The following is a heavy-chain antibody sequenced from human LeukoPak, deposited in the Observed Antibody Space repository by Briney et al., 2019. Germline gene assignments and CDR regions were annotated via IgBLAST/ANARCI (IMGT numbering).Heavy chain of an antibody. Sequence: GGSLRLSCAASGFTFSSYAMSWVRQAPGKGLEWVSTIGDSTVSAYSVDSVKGRFTISRDNSKNTLYLQMNSLRAEDTAVYFCAKTPSHLNPPNFFDYWGQGTLVTVSS. CDR3: AKTPSHLNPPNFFDY. V-gene: IGHV3-23*01. D-gene: IGHD2-15*01. J-gene: IGHJ4*02. CDR1: GFTFSSYA. CDR2: IGDSTVSA.